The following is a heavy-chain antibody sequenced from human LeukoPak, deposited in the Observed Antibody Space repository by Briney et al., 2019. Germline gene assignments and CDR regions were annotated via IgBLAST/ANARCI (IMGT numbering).Heavy chain of an antibody. D-gene: IGHD6-19*01. CDR1: GGSINSRSYN. CDR2: IYYSGNT. CDR3: ARGSDWYNY. J-gene: IGHJ4*02. Sequence: ASETLSLTCTVSGGSINSRSYNWAWIRQPPGKGLEWIGTIYYSGNTYYNPSLKSRVTISVDTSKIQFSLKVSSVTATDTAVYYCARGSDWYNYWGQGTLVTVSS. V-gene: IGHV4-39*01.